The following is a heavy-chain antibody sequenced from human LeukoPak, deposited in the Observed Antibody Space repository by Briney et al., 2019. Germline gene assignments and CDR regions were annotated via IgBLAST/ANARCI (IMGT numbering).Heavy chain of an antibody. CDR1: GFTVSSNY. CDR2: IYSGGST. V-gene: IGHV3-66*01. Sequence: GGSLRLSSAASGFTVSSNYMSWVRQAPGKGLEWVSVIYSGGSTYYADSVKGRFTISRDNSKNTLYLQMNSLRAEDTAVYYCARESVDYYYYYYGMDVWGQGTTVTVSS. CDR3: ARESVDYYYYYYGMDV. D-gene: IGHD2-15*01. J-gene: IGHJ6*02.